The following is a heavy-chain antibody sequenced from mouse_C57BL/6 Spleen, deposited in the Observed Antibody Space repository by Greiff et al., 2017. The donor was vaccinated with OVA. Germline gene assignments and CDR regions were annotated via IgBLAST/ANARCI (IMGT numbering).Heavy chain of an antibody. Sequence: ESGPGLVKPSQSLSLTCSVTGYSITSGYYWNWIRQFPGNKLEWMGYISYDGSNNYNPSLKNRISITRDTSKNQFFLKLNSVTTEDTATYYCARGGGYYWFAYWGQGTLVTVSA. CDR3: ARGGGYYWFAY. V-gene: IGHV3-6*01. CDR2: ISYDGSN. J-gene: IGHJ3*01. D-gene: IGHD2-3*01. CDR1: GYSITSGYY.